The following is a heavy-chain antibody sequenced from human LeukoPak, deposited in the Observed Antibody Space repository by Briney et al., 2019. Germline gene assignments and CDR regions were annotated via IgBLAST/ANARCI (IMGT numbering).Heavy chain of an antibody. Sequence: ASVKVSCKASGYTFNSYGISWVRQAPGQGLEWMGWISTHNANTNYAQKLQGRVTMTTDTSTSTAYLELRSLRSDDTAVYYCARDSGYCGSTSCRDTYYYHYYMDVWGKGTTVTVSS. V-gene: IGHV1-18*01. CDR3: ARDSGYCGSTSCRDTYYYHYYMDV. CDR2: ISTHNANT. CDR1: GYTFNSYG. D-gene: IGHD2-2*03. J-gene: IGHJ6*03.